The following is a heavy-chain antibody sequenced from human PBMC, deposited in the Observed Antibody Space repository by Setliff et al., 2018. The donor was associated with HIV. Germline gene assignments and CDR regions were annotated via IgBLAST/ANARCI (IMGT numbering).Heavy chain of an antibody. D-gene: IGHD3-9*01. J-gene: IGHJ4*02. CDR3: TRGDWENRDVDY. CDR1: GGSISNDNVY. CDR2: VDHSGTS. V-gene: IGHV4-39*02. Sequence: SETLSLTCTLSGGSISNDNVYWGWIRQPPGKGLEWIGSVDHSGTSYSNPSLRSRVTVSKDRSNTRFSLKMTSVTAADTAIYYCTRGDWENRDVDYWGQGTLVTVSS.